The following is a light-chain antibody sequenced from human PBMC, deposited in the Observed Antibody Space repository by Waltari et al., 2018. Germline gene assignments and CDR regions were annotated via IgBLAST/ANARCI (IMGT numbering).Light chain of an antibody. CDR1: SGYSNYT. CDR3: GADHGSGSNFVYV. Sequence: QPVLTQPPSASVSLGASVTLTCTLSSGYSNYTVAWYQQRPGKGPRFVMRVGTGGIVGSKGDGIPDRFSVLGSGLNRYLTIKNIQEEDESDYHCGADHGSGSNFVYVFGTGTKVTVL. V-gene: IGLV9-49*01. J-gene: IGLJ1*01. CDR2: VGTGGIVG.